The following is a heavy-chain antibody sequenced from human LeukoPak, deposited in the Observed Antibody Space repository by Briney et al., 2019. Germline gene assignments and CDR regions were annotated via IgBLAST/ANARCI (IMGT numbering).Heavy chain of an antibody. Sequence: GESLKISCKGSGYSFTSYWIGWVRQMPGKGLEWMGIIYPGDSDTRYSPSFQGQVTISADKSISTAYLQWSSLKASDTAMYYCARQELTMVRRSEGRCFDYWGQGTLVTVSS. V-gene: IGHV5-51*01. J-gene: IGHJ4*02. D-gene: IGHD3-10*01. CDR1: GYSFTSYW. CDR3: ARQELTMVRRSEGRCFDY. CDR2: IYPGDSDT.